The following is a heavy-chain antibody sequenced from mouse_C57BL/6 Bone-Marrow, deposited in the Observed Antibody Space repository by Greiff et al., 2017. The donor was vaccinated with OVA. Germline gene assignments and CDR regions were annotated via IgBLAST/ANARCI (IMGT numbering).Heavy chain of an antibody. CDR2: IHPNSGST. CDR1: GYTFTSYW. Sequence: QVQLQQPGAELVKPGASVKLSCKASGYTFTSYWMHWVKQRPGQGLEWIGMIHPNSGSTNYNEKFKSKATLTVDKSSSTAYMQLSSLTSEDSAVYYCARRRGWLLLDYWGQGTTLTVSS. D-gene: IGHD2-3*01. J-gene: IGHJ2*01. CDR3: ARRRGWLLLDY. V-gene: IGHV1-64*01.